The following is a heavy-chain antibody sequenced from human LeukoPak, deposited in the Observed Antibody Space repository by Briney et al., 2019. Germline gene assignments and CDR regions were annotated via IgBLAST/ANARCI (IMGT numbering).Heavy chain of an antibody. CDR1: GFTFSSYA. V-gene: IGHV3-23*01. D-gene: IGHD3-16*01. Sequence: GGSLRLSYAASGFTFSSYAMSWVRQAPGKGLEWVSAISGSGGSTYYADSVKGRFTISRDNSKNTLYLQMNSLRAEDTAVYYCAKDPWGVYYFDYWGQGTLVTVSS. CDR3: AKDPWGVYYFDY. CDR2: ISGSGGST. J-gene: IGHJ4*02.